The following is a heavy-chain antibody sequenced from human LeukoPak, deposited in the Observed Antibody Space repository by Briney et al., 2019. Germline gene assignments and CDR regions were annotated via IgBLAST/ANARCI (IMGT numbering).Heavy chain of an antibody. CDR3: ARGRPGIAAAGTRDWFDP. Sequence: ASVKVSCKASGYTFTSYDINWVRQATGQGLEWMGWMNPNSGNTGYAQKFQGRVTMTRSTSISTAYMELSSLRSEDTAVYYCARGRPGIAAAGTRDWFDPWGQGTLVTVSS. CDR2: MNPNSGNT. D-gene: IGHD6-13*01. CDR1: GYTFTSYD. J-gene: IGHJ5*02. V-gene: IGHV1-8*01.